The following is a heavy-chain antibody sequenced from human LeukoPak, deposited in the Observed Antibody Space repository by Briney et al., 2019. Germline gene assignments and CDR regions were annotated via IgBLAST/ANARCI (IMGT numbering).Heavy chain of an antibody. Sequence: ASVKVSCKASGYTFTSYGISWVRQAPGQGLEWMGWISAYNGNTNYAQKLQGRVTMTTDTSTSTAYMELRSLRPDDTAVYYCARELDDYGDYGIDPWGQGTLVTVSS. J-gene: IGHJ5*02. D-gene: IGHD4-17*01. CDR1: GYTFTSYG. CDR3: ARELDDYGDYGIDP. V-gene: IGHV1-18*01. CDR2: ISAYNGNT.